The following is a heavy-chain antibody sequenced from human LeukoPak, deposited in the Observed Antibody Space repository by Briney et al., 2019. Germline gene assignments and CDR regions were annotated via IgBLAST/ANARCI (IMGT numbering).Heavy chain of an antibody. CDR3: AKDHLGYYYDSSGPSFDY. Sequence: GGSVRLSCEASGYTFSSYAMSWVRQAPGQGLEWVSAISGNGGNTYYAESVKGRFPIPRDNSKNTLHLEMKSLRAEATAVYYCAKDHLGYYYDSSGPSFDYWGQGTLVTVSS. V-gene: IGHV3-23*01. CDR2: ISGNGGNT. D-gene: IGHD3-22*01. J-gene: IGHJ4*02. CDR1: GYTFSSYA.